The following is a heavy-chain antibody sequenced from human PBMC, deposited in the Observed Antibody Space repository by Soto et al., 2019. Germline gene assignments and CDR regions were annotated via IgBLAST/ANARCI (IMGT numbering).Heavy chain of an antibody. V-gene: IGHV4-59*08. CDR2: IYYSGST. D-gene: IGHD3-10*01. CDR1: GGSISSYY. Sequence: PSETLSLTCTVSGGSISSYYWSWIRQPPGKGLEWIGYIYYSGSTNYNPSLKSRVTISVDTSKNQFSLKLSSVTAADTAVYYCARTLGSGSYYDNWFDPWGQGTLVTVSS. J-gene: IGHJ5*02. CDR3: ARTLGSGSYYDNWFDP.